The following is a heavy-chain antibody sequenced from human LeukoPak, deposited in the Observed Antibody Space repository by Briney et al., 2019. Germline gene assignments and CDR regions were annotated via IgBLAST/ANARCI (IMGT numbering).Heavy chain of an antibody. D-gene: IGHD2-8*01. CDR3: ARAPQGYTYGLGLDY. CDR2: IYYSGST. V-gene: IGHV4-59*01. J-gene: IGHJ4*02. Sequence: ASESLSLTCTVSGGSISSYYWSWIRQPPGKGLEWIGYIYYSGSTNYNPSLKSRVTISVDTSKNQFSLKLSSVTAADTAIYYCARAPQGYTYGLGLDYWGQGTLVTVSS. CDR1: GGSISSYY.